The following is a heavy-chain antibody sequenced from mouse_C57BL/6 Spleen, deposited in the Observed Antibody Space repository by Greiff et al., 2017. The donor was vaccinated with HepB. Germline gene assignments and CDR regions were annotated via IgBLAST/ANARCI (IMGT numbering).Heavy chain of an antibody. CDR2: IYPGDGDT. D-gene: IGHD2-2*01. CDR3: ARAYMVTRHYFDY. V-gene: IGHV1-82*01. Sequence: QVQLQQSGPELVKPGASVKISCKASGYAFSSSWMNWVKQRPGKGLEWIGRIYPGDGDTNYNGKFKGKATLTADKSSSTAYMQLSSLTSEDSAVYFCARAYMVTRHYFDYWGQGTTLTVSS. CDR1: GYAFSSSW. J-gene: IGHJ2*01.